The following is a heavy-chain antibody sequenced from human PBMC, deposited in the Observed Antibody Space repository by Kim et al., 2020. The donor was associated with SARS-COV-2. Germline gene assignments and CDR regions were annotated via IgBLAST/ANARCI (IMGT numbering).Heavy chain of an antibody. Sequence: SVKVSCTASGGSFSTYTISWVRQAPGQGLEWMGAILPIFGTTNSAQKFQGRVTITADESTSTVYMELSSLRSEDTAIYYCASLRGVDVWGQGTTVTVSS. CDR1: GGSFSTYT. J-gene: IGHJ6*02. CDR2: ILPIFGTT. V-gene: IGHV1-69*13. CDR3: ASLRGVDV.